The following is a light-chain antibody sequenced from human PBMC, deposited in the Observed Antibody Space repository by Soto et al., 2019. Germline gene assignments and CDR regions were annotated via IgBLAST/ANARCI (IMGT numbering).Light chain of an antibody. J-gene: IGLJ1*01. Sequence: QSALTQPRSVSGSPGQSVTISCTGTSSDVGGYNYVSWYQQHPGKAPKLMIYDGSKRPSGVPDRFSGSKSGNTASLTISGLQEEDEADYYCCSYAGIYSYVFGTGTKLTVL. V-gene: IGLV2-11*01. CDR1: SSDVGGYNY. CDR2: DGS. CDR3: CSYAGIYSYV.